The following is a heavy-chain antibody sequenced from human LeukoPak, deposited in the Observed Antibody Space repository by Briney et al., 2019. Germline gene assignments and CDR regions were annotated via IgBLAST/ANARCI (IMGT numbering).Heavy chain of an antibody. D-gene: IGHD2-21*01. CDR1: GFTFSSYG. Sequence: GGSLRLSCAASGFTFSSYGMHWVRQAPGKGLEWVAVLSHDGNFIDYAASVKGRFTISRDTSTNTLFLQMSSLRAEDTAVYYCARDVDLYLDFWGQGTLATVSS. V-gene: IGHV3-33*02. J-gene: IGHJ4*02. CDR3: ARDVDLYLDF. CDR2: LSHDGNFI.